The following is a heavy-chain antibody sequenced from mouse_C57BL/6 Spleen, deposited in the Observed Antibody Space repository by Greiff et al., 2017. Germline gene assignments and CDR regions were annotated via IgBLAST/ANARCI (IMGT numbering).Heavy chain of an antibody. V-gene: IGHV1-55*01. CDR3: ARCDYGSSYEVGAMDY. CDR1: GYTFTSYW. CDR2: IYPGSGST. J-gene: IGHJ4*01. D-gene: IGHD1-1*01. Sequence: VQLQQSGAELVKPGASVKMSCKASGYTFTSYWITWVKQRPGQGLEWIGDIYPGSGSTTYNEKCKSKATLTVGTSSSTAYMQLSSLTSEDSAVYYCARCDYGSSYEVGAMDYWGQGTSVTVSS.